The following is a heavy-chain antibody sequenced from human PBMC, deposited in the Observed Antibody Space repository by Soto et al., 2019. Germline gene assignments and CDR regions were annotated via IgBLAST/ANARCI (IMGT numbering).Heavy chain of an antibody. CDR1: GYTFTSYD. V-gene: IGHV1-8*01. J-gene: IGHJ6*02. CDR3: ARAWPVTSYYYYYGMDV. CDR2: MNPNSGNT. Sequence: ASVKVSCKASGYTFTSYDINWVRQATGQGLEWMGWMNPNSGNTGYAQKFQGRVTMTRNTSISTAYMELSSLRSEDTAVYYCARAWPVTSYYYYYGMDVWGQGTTVTVSS. D-gene: IGHD4-4*01.